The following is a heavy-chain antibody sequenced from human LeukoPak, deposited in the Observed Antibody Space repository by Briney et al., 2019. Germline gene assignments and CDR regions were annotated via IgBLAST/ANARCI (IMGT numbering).Heavy chain of an antibody. V-gene: IGHV3-21*01. CDR3: ARDEYSGYVHFDY. J-gene: IGHJ4*02. Sequence: GGSLRLSCAASGFTFSSYSMNWVRQAAGKGLEWVSSISSSSSYIYYADSVKGRFTISRDNAKNSLYLQMNSLRAEDTAVYYCARDEYSGYVHFDYWGQGTLVTVSS. CDR1: GFTFSSYS. D-gene: IGHD5-12*01. CDR2: ISSSSSYI.